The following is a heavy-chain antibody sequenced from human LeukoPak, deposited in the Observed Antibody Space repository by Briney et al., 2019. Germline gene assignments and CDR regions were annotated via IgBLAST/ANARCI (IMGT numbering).Heavy chain of an antibody. Sequence: ASVKVSCKASGYTFTSYDINWVRQATGQGLEWMGWMNPNSGNTGYAQKFQGRVTMTRNTSISTAYMELSSLRSEDTAVYYCASFQRAHPWFDYWSQGTLVTVSS. V-gene: IGHV1-8*01. CDR3: ASFQRAHPWFDY. CDR2: MNPNSGNT. CDR1: GYTFTSYD. J-gene: IGHJ4*02.